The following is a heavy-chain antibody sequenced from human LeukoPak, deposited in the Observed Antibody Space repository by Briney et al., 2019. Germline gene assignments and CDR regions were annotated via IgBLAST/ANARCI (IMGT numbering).Heavy chain of an antibody. CDR3: ATQGRSAKLGI. J-gene: IGHJ3*02. D-gene: IGHD3-3*01. Sequence: GGSLRLSCAASGFTFSTYEMNWVRQAPGKGLECVSYNSSRGGNTHYADSGKGRFTISRDNAKNALDLQMDSLRAEDTAVYYCATQGRSAKLGIWGQGTMVTVSS. V-gene: IGHV3-48*03. CDR1: GFTFSTYE. CDR2: NSSRGGNT.